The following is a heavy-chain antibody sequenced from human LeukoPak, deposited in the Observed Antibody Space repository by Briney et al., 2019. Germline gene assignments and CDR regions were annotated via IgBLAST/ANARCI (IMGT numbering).Heavy chain of an antibody. CDR3: VRDFDWGPDY. V-gene: IGHV1-2*02. CDR1: GFTFTDHY. J-gene: IGHJ4*02. CDR2: INGKSGAT. Sequence: ASVTVSCKASGFTFTDHYLHWVRQVPGQGLEWMGWINGKSGATFYAQKFQDRITVTRDASISTMYLELNRLTSDDTAVYYCVRDFDWGPDYWGQGALGAVSS. D-gene: IGHD3-9*01.